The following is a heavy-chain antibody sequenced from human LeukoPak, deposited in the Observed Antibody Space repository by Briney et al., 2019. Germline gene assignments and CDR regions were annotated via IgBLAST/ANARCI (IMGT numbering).Heavy chain of an antibody. CDR2: IYENGGTT. D-gene: IGHD2-21*01. CDR3: AKDFRIGYSAHFDY. V-gene: IGHV3-23*01. Sequence: GGSLRLSCVGSGFTLRSHAMSWVRQAREKGLEFVSGIYENGGTTYYADSVKGRFSISRDNSKNTLYLQMDSLRGEDTAVYYCAKDFRIGYSAHFDYWGQGALVTVSS. CDR1: GFTLRSHA. J-gene: IGHJ4*02.